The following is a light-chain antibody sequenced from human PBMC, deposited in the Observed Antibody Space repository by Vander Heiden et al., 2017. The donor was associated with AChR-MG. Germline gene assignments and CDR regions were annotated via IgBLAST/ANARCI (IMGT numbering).Light chain of an antibody. CDR2: DAS. V-gene: IGKV3-15*01. CDR1: QSVGSS. CDR3: QQDNNWPLT. J-gene: IGKJ4*01. Sequence: EIVMTQSPATLSVSPGERATLSCRASQSVGSSLAWYQQKPGQAPRLLIYDASTRATGFPARFSGSGSGTDFTLTISSLQSEDFAVYSCQQDNNWPLTFGGGTTVEIK.